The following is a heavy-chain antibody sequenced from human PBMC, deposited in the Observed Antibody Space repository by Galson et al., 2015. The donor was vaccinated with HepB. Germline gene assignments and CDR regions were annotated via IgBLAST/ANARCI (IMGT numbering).Heavy chain of an antibody. Sequence: QSGAEVKKPGESLRISCKGSGYIFTPYWINWVRQMPGKGLEWMGRIDPSAFYTDYSQSFQGHVSISADTSVKTAFLDWSSLKASNTAIYYCARQSKIVVPASDQHGMDVWGQGTTVTVSS. V-gene: IGHV5-10-1*01. CDR3: ARQSKIVVPASDQHGMDV. D-gene: IGHD3-22*01. J-gene: IGHJ6*02. CDR2: IDPSAFYT. CDR1: GYIFTPYW.